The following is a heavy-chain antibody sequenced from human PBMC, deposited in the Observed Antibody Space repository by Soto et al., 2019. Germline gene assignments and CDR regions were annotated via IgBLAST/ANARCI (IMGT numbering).Heavy chain of an antibody. CDR1: GYTFIGYY. Sequence: ASVKVSCKASGYTFIGYYVNWVRQAPGQGLEWMGWINPKTGATNYAQRFQGRVTLTRDTSITTAYMDLSSLRSDDTATYYCAKTYDGSGQPSHWFAPWGQGTLVTV. V-gene: IGHV1-2*02. CDR3: AKTYDGSGQPSHWFAP. CDR2: INPKTGAT. J-gene: IGHJ5*02. D-gene: IGHD3-22*01.